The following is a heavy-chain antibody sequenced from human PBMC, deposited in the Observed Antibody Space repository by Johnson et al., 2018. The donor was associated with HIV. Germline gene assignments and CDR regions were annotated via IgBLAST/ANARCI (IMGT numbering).Heavy chain of an antibody. CDR1: GFTFDDYG. CDR3: ARGVPFGVVRLGYRAFDI. Sequence: MLLVESGGGVVRPGGSLRLSCAASGFTFDDYGMSWVRQAPGKGLEWVSGINWNGGSTGYADAVKGRFTISRANAKNSLYLQMNSLRAGDTAVYYCARGVPFGVVRLGYRAFDIWGQGTMVTVSS. D-gene: IGHD3-3*01. CDR2: INWNGGST. J-gene: IGHJ3*02. V-gene: IGHV3-20*04.